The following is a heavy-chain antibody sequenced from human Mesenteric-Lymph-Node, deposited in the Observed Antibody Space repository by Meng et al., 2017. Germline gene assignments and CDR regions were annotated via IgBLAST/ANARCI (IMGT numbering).Heavy chain of an antibody. Sequence: SQTRSLTGAISGDSVSSNSAAWNWIRQSPSRGLEWLGRTYYRSKWYNDYAVSVKSRITINPDTSKNQFSLQLNSVTPEDTAVYYCARDSREVYDYYYYGMDVWGQGTTVTVSS. CDR1: GDSVSSNSAA. CDR2: TYYRSKWYN. J-gene: IGHJ6*02. D-gene: IGHD3-16*01. CDR3: ARDSREVYDYYYYGMDV. V-gene: IGHV6-1*01.